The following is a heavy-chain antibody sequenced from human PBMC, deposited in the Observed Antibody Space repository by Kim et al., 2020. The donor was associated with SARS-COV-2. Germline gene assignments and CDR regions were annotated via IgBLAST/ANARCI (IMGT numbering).Heavy chain of an antibody. J-gene: IGHJ6*02. V-gene: IGHV4-61*01. CDR2: IYYSGST. D-gene: IGHD6-13*01. CDR3: ARVTIAAASPRNYGMDV. Sequence: SETLSLTCTVSGGSVSSGSYYWSWIRQPPGKGLEWIGYIYYSGSTNYNPSLKSRVTISVDTSKNQFSLKLSSVTAADTAVYYCARVTIAAASPRNYGMDVWGQGTTVTVSS. CDR1: GGSVSSGSYY.